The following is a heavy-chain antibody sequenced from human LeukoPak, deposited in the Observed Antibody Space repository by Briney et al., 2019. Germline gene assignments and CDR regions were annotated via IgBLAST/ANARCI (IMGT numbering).Heavy chain of an antibody. V-gene: IGHV3-30*18. J-gene: IGHJ4*02. CDR3: EKLGGGGSSTASYPPGVAD. D-gene: IGHD2-2*01. CDR1: GFTFSSYG. CDR2: ISYDGSNK. Sequence: GGSLRLSCAASGFTFSSYGMHWVRQAPGKGLEWVAVISYDGSNKYYADSVKGRFTISRDNSKNTLYLQMNSLRAEDTAVYYFEKLGGGGSSTASYPPGVADGGKEPLVT.